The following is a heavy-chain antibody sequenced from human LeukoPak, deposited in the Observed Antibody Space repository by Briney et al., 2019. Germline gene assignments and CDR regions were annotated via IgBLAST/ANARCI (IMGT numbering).Heavy chain of an antibody. CDR3: AREVDTAMVDAFDI. J-gene: IGHJ3*02. D-gene: IGHD5-18*01. V-gene: IGHV4-39*07. CDR1: GGSIRSTNYY. Sequence: PSETLSLTCTVSGGSIRSTNYYWGWIRQPPGKGLEWIGSIYYSGSTYYNPSLKSRVTISVDTSKNQFSLKLSSVTAADTAVYYCAREVDTAMVDAFDIWGQGTMVTVSS. CDR2: IYYSGST.